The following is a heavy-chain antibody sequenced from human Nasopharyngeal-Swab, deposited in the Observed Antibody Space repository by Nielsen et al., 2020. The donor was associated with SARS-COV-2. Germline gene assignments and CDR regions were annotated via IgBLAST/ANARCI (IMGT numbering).Heavy chain of an antibody. D-gene: IGHD5-12*01. CDR1: GGSFTNYG. CDR3: ARAGRGYSNGEIDGFHYMDV. Sequence: SVKVSCKASGGSFTNYGITWLRQAPGQGREWIGRIIPILGKANNARKFQGRVTITADKSTSTVYMELSSLRSEDTAVYYCARAGRGYSNGEIDGFHYMDVWGRGTAVAVSS. CDR2: IIPILGKA. J-gene: IGHJ6*03. V-gene: IGHV1-69*04.